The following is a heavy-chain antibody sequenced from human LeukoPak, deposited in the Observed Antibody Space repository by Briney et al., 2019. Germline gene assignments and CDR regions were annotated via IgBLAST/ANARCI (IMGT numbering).Heavy chain of an antibody. D-gene: IGHD3-10*01. CDR2: VSYSGKT. J-gene: IGHJ5*02. V-gene: IGHV4-61*03. CDR3: ARHHSRSHEGWIDP. CDR1: GDSISSGDYY. Sequence: PSETLSLTCTVSGDSISSGDYYWSWIRQPPGKGLEWIGYVSYSGKTDYTPSLKSRVTISLDAFNNHFSLTLSSVTAADTAVYYCARHHSRSHEGWIDPWGQGALVTVSS.